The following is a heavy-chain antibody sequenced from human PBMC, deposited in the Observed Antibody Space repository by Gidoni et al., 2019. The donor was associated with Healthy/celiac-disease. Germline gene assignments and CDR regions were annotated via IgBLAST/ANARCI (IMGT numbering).Heavy chain of an antibody. D-gene: IGHD3-3*01. CDR3: AKTKDSSLRFLEWLSRDYYYGMDV. CDR2: IWYDGSNK. J-gene: IGHJ6*02. CDR1: AFTFSSYG. Sequence: QVQRVESGGGVVQPGRSLSLPCAASAFTFSSYGMHWGRLGPGKGLWWVAVIWYDGSNKYYADSVKGRFTISRDNSKNTLYLQMNSLRAEDTAVYYCAKTKDSSLRFLEWLSRDYYYGMDVWGQGTTVTVSS. V-gene: IGHV3-33*06.